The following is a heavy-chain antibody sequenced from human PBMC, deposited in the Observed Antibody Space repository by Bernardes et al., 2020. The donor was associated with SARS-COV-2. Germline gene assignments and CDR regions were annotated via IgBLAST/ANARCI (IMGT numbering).Heavy chain of an antibody. V-gene: IGHV1-18*01. CDR1: GYTFTSYG. D-gene: IGHD2-2*02. CDR3: ARGKRPYCSSTSCYTGYYFDY. CDR2: ISAYNGNT. J-gene: IGHJ4*02. Sequence: ASVKVSCKASGYTFTSYGISWVRQAPGQGLEWMGWISAYNGNTNYAQKLQGRVTMTTDTSTSTAYMELRSLRSDDTAVYYCARGKRPYCSSTSCYTGYYFDYWGQGTLVTVSS.